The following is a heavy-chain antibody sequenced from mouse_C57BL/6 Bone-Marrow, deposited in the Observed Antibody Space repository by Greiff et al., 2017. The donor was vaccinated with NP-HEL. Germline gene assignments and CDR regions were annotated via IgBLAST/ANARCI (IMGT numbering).Heavy chain of an antibody. CDR1: GYTFTSYW. J-gene: IGHJ1*03. CDR3: AKGADYYGSSYVRYFDV. Sequence: QVQLQQSGAELAKPGASVKLSCKASGYTFTSYWMHWVKQRPGQGLEWIGYINPSSGYTKYNQKFKNKATLTADNSSSQAYMQLSSLTYEDSAVYYCAKGADYYGSSYVRYFDVWGTGTTVTVSS. D-gene: IGHD1-1*01. V-gene: IGHV1-7*01. CDR2: INPSSGYT.